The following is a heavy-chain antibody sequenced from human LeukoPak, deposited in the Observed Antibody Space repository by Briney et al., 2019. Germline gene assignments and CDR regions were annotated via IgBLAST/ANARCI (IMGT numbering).Heavy chain of an antibody. CDR1: GFTFSSYW. CDR2: TNTDGSST. J-gene: IGHJ1*01. V-gene: IGHV3-74*03. CDR3: YGANAEH. Sequence: TGGSLRLSCAASGFTFSSYWMHWVRQAPGKGLVWVSGTNTDGSSTMYADSVKGRFTIARDSAKNTLYLQMNSLRAEDTAVYYCYGANAEHWGQGTLVTVSS. D-gene: IGHD4-23*01.